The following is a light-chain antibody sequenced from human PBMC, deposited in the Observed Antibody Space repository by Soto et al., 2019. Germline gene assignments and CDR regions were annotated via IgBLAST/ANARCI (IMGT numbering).Light chain of an antibody. CDR1: QSISSY. V-gene: IGKV1-39*01. CDR2: AAS. J-gene: IGKJ4*01. Sequence: DIQITQSASSLSASVVYRVTITCRASQSISSYLNWYQQKPGKAPKLLIYAASSLQSGVPSRFSGSGSGTDFTLTISSLQPEDFATYYCQQSYSTPQTFGGGTKVDIK. CDR3: QQSYSTPQT.